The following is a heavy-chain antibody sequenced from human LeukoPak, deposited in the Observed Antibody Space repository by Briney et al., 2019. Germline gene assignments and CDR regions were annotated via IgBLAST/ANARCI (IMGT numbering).Heavy chain of an antibody. CDR1: GFTFSSYS. CDR2: ISSSSSCI. D-gene: IGHD6-13*01. Sequence: PGGSLRLSCAASGFTFSSYSMNWVRQAPGKGLEWVSSISSSSSCIYYADSVKGRFTISRDNAKNSLYLQMNSLRAEDTAVYYCARSIAAAGTFPPDFDYWGQGTLVTVSS. CDR3: ARSIAAAGTFPPDFDY. V-gene: IGHV3-21*01. J-gene: IGHJ4*02.